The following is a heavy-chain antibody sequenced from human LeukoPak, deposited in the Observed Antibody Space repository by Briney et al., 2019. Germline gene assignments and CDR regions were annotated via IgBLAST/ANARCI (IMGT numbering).Heavy chain of an antibody. CDR2: INSDSGGT. CDR1: GYTFTGDF. CDR3: ARGNIATRRGENWFDP. Sequence: GASVKGSCKASGYTFTGDFIHWVRQAPGQGLEWMGWINSDSGGTNYARKFQGRVTMTRDTSISTAYMELSSLRSDDTAVFYCARGNIATRRGENWFDPWGQGTLVTVSS. D-gene: IGHD6-6*01. V-gene: IGHV1-2*02. J-gene: IGHJ5*02.